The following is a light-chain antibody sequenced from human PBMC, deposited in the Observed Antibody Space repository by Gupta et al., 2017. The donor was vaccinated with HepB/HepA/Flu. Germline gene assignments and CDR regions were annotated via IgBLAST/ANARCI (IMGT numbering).Light chain of an antibody. V-gene: IGKV1-6*01. CDR3: RQDDSYPHT. J-gene: IGKJ2*01. Sequence: ASVGDRVIITCRASQGIRNDLGWYQQKPGKVPELLIYSASSLQSGVPSRFSGSGSGTDFTLSISDLQPEDFATYYCRQDDSYPHTFGQGTKLEIK. CDR1: QGIRND. CDR2: SAS.